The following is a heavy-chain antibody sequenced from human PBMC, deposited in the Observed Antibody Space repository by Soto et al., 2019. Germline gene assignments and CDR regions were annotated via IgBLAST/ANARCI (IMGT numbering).Heavy chain of an antibody. J-gene: IGHJ6*02. V-gene: IGHV1-69*06. Sequence: QVQLVQSGAEVKKPGSSVKVSCKASGGTFSSYAISWVRQAPGQGLEWMGGIIPIFGTANYAQKFQGRVTITAGKSTSTAYMELSSLRSEDTAVYYCARSPCSSTSCYYYYGMDVWGQGTTVTVSS. CDR2: IIPIFGTA. CDR1: GGTFSSYA. CDR3: ARSPCSSTSCYYYYGMDV. D-gene: IGHD2-2*01.